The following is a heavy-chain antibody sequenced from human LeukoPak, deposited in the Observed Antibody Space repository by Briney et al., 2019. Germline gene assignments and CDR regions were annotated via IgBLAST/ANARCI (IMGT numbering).Heavy chain of an antibody. CDR1: GFTFRSSG. J-gene: IGHJ4*02. V-gene: IGHV3-23*01. CDR2: ISGSDTTT. D-gene: IGHD3-3*01. Sequence: GGSLRLSCAASGFTFRSSGMSWVRQAPGKGLEWVSYISGSDTTTHYADSVKGRFTISRDNSKNTLYLQMNSLRAEDTAVYYCAKDQYYDFWSGYYSHYYFDYWGQGTLVTVSS. CDR3: AKDQYYDFWSGYYSHYYFDY.